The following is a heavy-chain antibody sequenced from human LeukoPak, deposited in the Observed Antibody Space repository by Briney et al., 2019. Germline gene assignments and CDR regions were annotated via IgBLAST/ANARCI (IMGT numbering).Heavy chain of an antibody. D-gene: IGHD5-12*01. CDR2: IQPNSGGT. CDR3: ARGYSGYLNPYYYMDV. J-gene: IGHJ6*03. Sequence: ASVKVSCKASGYTFTGYYMHWVRPAPGQGLAWMGWIQPNSGGTTYAQKSRGSVTTTRDTSISTAYMKLSRLRSDDTALYYCARGYSGYLNPYYYMDVWGKGTTVTVSS. CDR1: GYTFTGYY. V-gene: IGHV1-2*02.